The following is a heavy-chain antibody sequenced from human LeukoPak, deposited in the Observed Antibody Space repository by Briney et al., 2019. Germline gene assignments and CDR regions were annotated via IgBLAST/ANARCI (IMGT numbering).Heavy chain of an antibody. D-gene: IGHD1-26*01. CDR1: GGSINSYY. J-gene: IGHJ4*02. CDR3: ARDILMVGATHYFVY. V-gene: IGHV4-59*01. CDR2: IHHGVSP. Sequence: SETLSLTCTVSGGSINSYYWSWIRQPPGKGLEWIGCIHHGVSPTYNPSLKSRVTMSVDTSKNQFSLKVNSVTAAATAVYYCARDILMVGATHYFVYWGQGTLVTVSS.